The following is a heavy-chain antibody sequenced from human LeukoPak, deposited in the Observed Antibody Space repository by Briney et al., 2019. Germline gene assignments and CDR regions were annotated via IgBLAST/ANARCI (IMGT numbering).Heavy chain of an antibody. D-gene: IGHD3-3*01. J-gene: IGHJ4*02. V-gene: IGHV3-30*04. CDR2: ISYDGGDK. Sequence: SLRLSCAASGFTFSNYAVHRVRQAPGKGLEWVAIISYDGGDKYYADSVKGRFTISRDNSKNTLYLQMNSPRAEDTAVYYCARNKMEWLLPKYYFDYWGQGTLVTVSS. CDR3: ARNKMEWLLPKYYFDY. CDR1: GFTFSNYA.